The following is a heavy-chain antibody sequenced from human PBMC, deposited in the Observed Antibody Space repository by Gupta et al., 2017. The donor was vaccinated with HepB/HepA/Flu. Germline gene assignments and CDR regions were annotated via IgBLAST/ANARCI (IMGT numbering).Heavy chain of an antibody. CDR3: ARDLRHRVAAAGTKDY. CDR1: GFTFSSYS. V-gene: IGHV3-21*01. Sequence: EVQLVESGGGLVKPGGSLRLSCAASGFTFSSYSMNWVRQAPGKGLEWVSSISSSSSYIYYADSVKGRFTISRDNAKNSLYLQMNSLRAEDTAVYYCARDLRHRVAAAGTKDYWGQGTLVTVSS. CDR2: ISSSSSYI. D-gene: IGHD6-13*01. J-gene: IGHJ4*02.